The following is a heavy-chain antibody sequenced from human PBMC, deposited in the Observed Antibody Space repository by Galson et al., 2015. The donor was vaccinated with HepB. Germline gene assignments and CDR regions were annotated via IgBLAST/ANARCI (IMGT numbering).Heavy chain of an antibody. CDR1: GGPFSSYT. Sequence: SVKVSCKASGGPFSSYTINWVRQAPGQGLEWMGGILPMFDTPNYAQKFQGRVTITADKSTTTAYMEVRSLRSEDTAVYYCARNVDPDYYYYSMDVWGQGTTVTVSS. V-gene: IGHV1-69*06. CDR3: ARNVDPDYYYYSMDV. J-gene: IGHJ6*02. D-gene: IGHD3/OR15-3a*01. CDR2: ILPMFDTP.